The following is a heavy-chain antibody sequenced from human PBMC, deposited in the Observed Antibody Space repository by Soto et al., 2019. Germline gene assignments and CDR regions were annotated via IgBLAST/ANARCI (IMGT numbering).Heavy chain of an antibody. Sequence: PGGALRLSCAASGCTFNSYAMNWVRQAPGKGLEWVAVISYDGSNKYYADSVKGRFTISRDNAKNSLYLQMNSLRAEDTAVYYCATYSSSSHWGQGALVTVSS. CDR1: GCTFNSYA. CDR3: ATYSSSSH. J-gene: IGHJ4*02. D-gene: IGHD6-6*01. V-gene: IGHV3-30-3*01. CDR2: ISYDGSNK.